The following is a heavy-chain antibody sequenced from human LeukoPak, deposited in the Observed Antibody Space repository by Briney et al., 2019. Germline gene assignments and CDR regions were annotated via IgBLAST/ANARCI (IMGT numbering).Heavy chain of an antibody. CDR1: GGSISSGGYY. Sequence: SQTLSLTCTVSGGSISSGGYYWSWIRQHPGKGLEWIGYIYYSGSTNYNPSLKSRVTISVDTSKNQFSLKLSSVTAADTAVYYCARPRTLYSSGWYLGYDAFDIWGQGTMVTVSS. V-gene: IGHV4-31*03. CDR2: IYYSGST. J-gene: IGHJ3*02. D-gene: IGHD6-19*01. CDR3: ARPRTLYSSGWYLGYDAFDI.